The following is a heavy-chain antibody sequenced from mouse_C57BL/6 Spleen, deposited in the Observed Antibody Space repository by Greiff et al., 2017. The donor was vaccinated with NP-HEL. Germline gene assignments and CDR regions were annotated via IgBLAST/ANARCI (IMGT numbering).Heavy chain of an antibody. CDR2: INPNNGGT. D-gene: IGHD1-1*01. Sequence: EVQLQQSGPELVKPGASVKISCKASGYTFTDYYMNWVKQSPGKSLEWIGDINPNNGGTSYNQKFKGKATLTVDKSSSTAYMELRSLTSEDSAVYYCAREGYYCGSSSFDYWGQGTTVTVSS. CDR1: GYTFTDYY. J-gene: IGHJ2*01. V-gene: IGHV1-26*01. CDR3: AREGYYCGSSSFDY.